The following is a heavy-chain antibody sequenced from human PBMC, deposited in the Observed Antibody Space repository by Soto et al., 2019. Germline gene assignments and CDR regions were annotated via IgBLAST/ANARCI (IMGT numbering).Heavy chain of an antibody. CDR1: GGSISSGGYS. J-gene: IGHJ5*02. CDR3: ARDQGRLNWNYEGWFAP. CDR2: IYHSGST. D-gene: IGHD1-7*01. Sequence: SETLSLTCAVSGGSISSGGYSWSWIRQPPGKGLEWIGYIYHSGSTYYNPSLKSRVTISVDRSKNQFSLKLSSVTAADTAVYYCARDQGRLNWNYEGWFAPWGQGTLVTVSS. V-gene: IGHV4-30-2*01.